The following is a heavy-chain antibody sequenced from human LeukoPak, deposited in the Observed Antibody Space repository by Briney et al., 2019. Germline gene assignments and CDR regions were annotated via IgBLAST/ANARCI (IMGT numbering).Heavy chain of an antibody. D-gene: IGHD5-18*01. J-gene: IGHJ4*02. V-gene: IGHV3-23*01. CDR2: ISGSGGST. CDR3: ARGLGYSYGYGIDY. CDR1: GFTFSSYA. Sequence: GGSLRLSCAASGFTFSSYAMSWVRQAPGKGLGWVSAISGSGGSTYYADSVKGRFTISRDNSKNTLYLQMNSLRAEDTAVYSCARGLGYSYGYGIDYWGQGTLVIASS.